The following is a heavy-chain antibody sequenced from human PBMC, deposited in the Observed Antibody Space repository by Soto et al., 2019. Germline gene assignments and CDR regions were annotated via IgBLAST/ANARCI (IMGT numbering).Heavy chain of an antibody. CDR1: GGSISSGGYY. V-gene: IGHV4-31*03. D-gene: IGHD3-9*01. CDR2: IYYSGST. J-gene: IGHJ5*02. Sequence: QVQLQESGPGLVKPSQTLSLTCTVSGGSISSGGYYWSWIRQHPGKGLEWIGYIYYSGSTYYNPSLKSRVTISVDTSKNQFSLKLSSVTAADTAVYYCARAAYDILTGYPGFLSWGQGTLVTVSS. CDR3: ARAAYDILTGYPGFLS.